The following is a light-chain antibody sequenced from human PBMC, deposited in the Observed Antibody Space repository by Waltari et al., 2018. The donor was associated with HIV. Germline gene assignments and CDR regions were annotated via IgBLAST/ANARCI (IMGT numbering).Light chain of an antibody. CDR1: QNISNY. CDR2: AAS. CDR3: QQSYSTPLAT. J-gene: IGKJ2*01. Sequence: DIQMTQSPSSLSASVGDRVTITCRASQNISNYLNWYQQKPGKAPKLLIYAASSLQSGVPSRFSGNGSGTDFTLTISSLQPEDFATYYCQQSYSTPLATFGQGTKLEIK. V-gene: IGKV1-39*01.